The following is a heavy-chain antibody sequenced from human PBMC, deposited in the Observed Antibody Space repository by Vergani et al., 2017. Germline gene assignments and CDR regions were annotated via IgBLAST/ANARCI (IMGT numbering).Heavy chain of an antibody. D-gene: IGHD5-12*01. V-gene: IGHV3-21*01. CDR3: ARDCTSGGCPDNYGMDV. Sequence: VQLVESGGGLVKPGGSLRLSCAASGFTFSDFSMSWVRQAPGKGLEWVAFIGSSGPYINYADSVKGRFIISRDNTKNSLFLQLRSLSAEDAAVYYCARDCTSGGCPDNYGMDVWGQGATVTVSS. CDR1: GFTFSDFS. CDR2: IGSSGPYI. J-gene: IGHJ6*02.